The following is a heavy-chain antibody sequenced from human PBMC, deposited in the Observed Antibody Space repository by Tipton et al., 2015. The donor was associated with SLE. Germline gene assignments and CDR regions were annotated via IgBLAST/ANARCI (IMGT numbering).Heavy chain of an antibody. Sequence: TLSLTCTVSGGSISSYYWSWIRQPPGKGLEWIGYIYYSGSTNYNPSLKSRVTISVGTSKNQFSLKLSSVTAADTAVYYCARAGTSSYMDVWGKGTTVTVSS. J-gene: IGHJ6*03. CDR3: ARAGTSSYMDV. V-gene: IGHV4-59*01. D-gene: IGHD2-2*01. CDR2: IYYSGST. CDR1: GGSISSYY.